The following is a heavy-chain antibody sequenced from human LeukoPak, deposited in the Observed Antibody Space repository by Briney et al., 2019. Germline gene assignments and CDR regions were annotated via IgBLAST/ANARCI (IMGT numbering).Heavy chain of an antibody. J-gene: IGHJ4*02. CDR2: IYSGGST. Sequence: GGSLRLSCAASGFTFSSYAMSWARQAPGKGLDWVSVIYSGGSTYYADSVKGRFTISRDNSKNTLYLQMNSLRAEDTAVYYCARGWLGSGLDYWGQGTLVTVSS. CDR1: GFTFSSYA. CDR3: ARGWLGSGLDY. D-gene: IGHD6-19*01. V-gene: IGHV3-66*01.